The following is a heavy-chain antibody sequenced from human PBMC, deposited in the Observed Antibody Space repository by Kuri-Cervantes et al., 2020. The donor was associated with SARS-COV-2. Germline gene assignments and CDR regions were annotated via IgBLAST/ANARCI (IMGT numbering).Heavy chain of an antibody. D-gene: IGHD3-10*01. V-gene: IGHV3-30*18. Sequence: GGSLRPACAASGFTLSSYGTHWVRQAPGKGLEWVAVISYDGSNKYYADSVKGRFTISRDNSTNTLYLQMNSLRAEDTAVYYCAKDSLLWFGETYYYYGMDVWGQGTTVTVSS. J-gene: IGHJ6*02. CDR2: ISYDGSNK. CDR3: AKDSLLWFGETYYYYGMDV. CDR1: GFTLSSYG.